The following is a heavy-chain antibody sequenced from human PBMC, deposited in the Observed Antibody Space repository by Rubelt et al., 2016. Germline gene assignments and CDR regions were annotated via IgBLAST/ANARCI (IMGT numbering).Heavy chain of an antibody. Sequence: QVQLQESGQGLVKPSETLSLTCTVSGYSIRSNYYWGWIRQPPGKGLEWIGSISHSGSTYYTPSLTSRVTISMETPKNQFSLKLSSGTAADTAVYYCARDGADYGDYDFAYWGQGTLVTVSS. J-gene: IGHJ4*02. CDR3: ARDGADYGDYDFAY. CDR1: GYSIRSNYY. CDR2: ISHSGST. V-gene: IGHV4-38-2*02. D-gene: IGHD4-17*01.